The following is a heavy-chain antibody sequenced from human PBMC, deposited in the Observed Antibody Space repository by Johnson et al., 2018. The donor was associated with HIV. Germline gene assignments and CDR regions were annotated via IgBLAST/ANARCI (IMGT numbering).Heavy chain of an antibody. CDR3: ARVGDGKNKNAFEI. D-gene: IGHD3-16*01. CDR1: GFTFSSYA. J-gene: IGHJ3*02. CDR2: ISYDGSNK. Sequence: QVQLVESGGGVVQPGRSLRLSCAASGFTFSSYAMHWVRQAPGKGLEWVAVISYDGSNKYYADSVKGRFTISRDNSKNTLFLQLGSLRAEDMAVYYCARVGDGKNKNAFEIWGQGTMVTVSS. V-gene: IGHV3-30*14.